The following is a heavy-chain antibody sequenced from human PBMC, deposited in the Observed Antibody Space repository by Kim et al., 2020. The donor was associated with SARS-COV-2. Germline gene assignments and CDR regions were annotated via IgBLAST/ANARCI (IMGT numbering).Heavy chain of an antibody. CDR3: ARDSYDFWSGYLGEAFDI. Sequence: KSRVTMSVDTSKNQFSLKRSSVTAADTAVYYCARDSYDFWSGYLGEAFDIWGQGTMVTVSS. D-gene: IGHD3-3*01. J-gene: IGHJ3*02. V-gene: IGHV4-4*06.